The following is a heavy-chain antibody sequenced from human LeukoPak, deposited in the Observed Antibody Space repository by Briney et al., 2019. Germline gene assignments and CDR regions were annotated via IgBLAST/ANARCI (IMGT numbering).Heavy chain of an antibody. CDR2: IYYSRST. Sequence: PSETLSLTCTVSGGSISSYYWSWIRQPPGKGLEWIGYIYYSRSTNYNPSPKSRVTISVDTSKNQFSLKLSSVTAADTAVYYCASHYFDDAFDVWGQGTMVTVSS. V-gene: IGHV4-59*08. CDR1: GGSISSYY. D-gene: IGHD3-10*01. CDR3: ASHYFDDAFDV. J-gene: IGHJ3*01.